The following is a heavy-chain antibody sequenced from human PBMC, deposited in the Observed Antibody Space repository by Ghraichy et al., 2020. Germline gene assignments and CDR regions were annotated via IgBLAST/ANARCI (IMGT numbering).Heavy chain of an antibody. CDR3: GGSYC. D-gene: IGHD4-23*01. V-gene: IGHV3-9*01. CDR1: GFTFDDYA. CDR2: ISWNSGSI. Sequence: GGSLRLSCAASGFTFDDYAMHWVRQAPGKGLEWVSGISWNSGSIGYADSVKGRFTISRDNAKNSLYLQMNSLRAEDTALYYCGGSYCWGQATLVTVSS. J-gene: IGHJ4*02.